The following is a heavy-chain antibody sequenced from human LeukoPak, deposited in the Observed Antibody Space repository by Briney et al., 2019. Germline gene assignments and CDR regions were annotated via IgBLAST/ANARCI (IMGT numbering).Heavy chain of an antibody. CDR2: IKSKTDGGTT. D-gene: IGHD1-7*01. V-gene: IGHV3-15*01. CDR3: ITDRDKGWNYAYDY. CDR1: GFTFSNAW. Sequence: PGGSLRLSCAASGFTFSNAWMSWVRQAPGKGLEWVGRIKSKTDGGTTDYAARVKGRFASSRDDSKNTLYLQMNSLKTEDTAVYYCITDRDKGWNYAYDYWGQGTLVTVSS. J-gene: IGHJ4*02.